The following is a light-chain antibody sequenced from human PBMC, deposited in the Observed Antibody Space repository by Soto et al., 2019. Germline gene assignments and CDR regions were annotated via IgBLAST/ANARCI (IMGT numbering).Light chain of an antibody. CDR3: QQSNNWAYT. J-gene: IGKJ2*01. V-gene: IGKV3-15*01. CDR2: GAS. Sequence: EIVMTQSPATLSVSPGERVILSCRASQSVSDNFAWYQQKPGQAPRLLIYGASTRATTIPARFSGSGSGTEFILTISSLQSEDFAVYYCQQSNNWAYTFGQGTRLDIK. CDR1: QSVSDN.